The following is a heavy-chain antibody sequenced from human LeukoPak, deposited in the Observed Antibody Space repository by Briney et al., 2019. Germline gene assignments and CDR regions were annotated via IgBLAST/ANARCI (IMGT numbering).Heavy chain of an antibody. J-gene: IGHJ4*02. CDR3: ARAISGGYDDY. D-gene: IGHD5-12*01. V-gene: IGHV1-18*01. CDR1: GYTFTSYG. CDR2: ISAYNGNT. Sequence: ASVKVSCKASGYTFTSYGISWVRQAPGQGLEWMGWISAYNGNTNYAQKLQGRVTMTTDTSTSTAYMELSSLRSEDTAVYYCARAISGGYDDYWGQGTLVTVSS.